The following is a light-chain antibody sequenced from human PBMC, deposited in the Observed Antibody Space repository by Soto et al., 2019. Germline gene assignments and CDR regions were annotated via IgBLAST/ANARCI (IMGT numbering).Light chain of an antibody. J-gene: IGKJ4*01. CDR2: GAS. CDR3: QQFDNWPLT. Sequence: EVVMTQSPATLSLSPGQRATLSCRASQSISSNLVWYQRKPGQPPRLLIYGASTRATGIPARFSGSGSGTDFTLTISSLQSEDFAVYYCQQFDNWPLTFGAGTKVEI. CDR1: QSISSN. V-gene: IGKV3-15*01.